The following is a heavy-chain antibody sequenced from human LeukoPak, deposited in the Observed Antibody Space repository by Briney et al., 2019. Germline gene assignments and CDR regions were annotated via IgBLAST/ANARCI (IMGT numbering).Heavy chain of an antibody. CDR2: INPRGGST. J-gene: IGHJ4*02. CDR3: ARERGSGRTFGN. V-gene: IGHV1-46*01. D-gene: IGHD2-15*01. Sequence: ASVKVSCKASGYTFTSYYMHWVRQAPGQGLEWMGIINPRGGSTSYAQKFQGRVTMTRDTSTSTVYMELSSLRSEDTAVYYCARERGSGRTFGNWGQGTLVTVSS. CDR1: GYTFTSYY.